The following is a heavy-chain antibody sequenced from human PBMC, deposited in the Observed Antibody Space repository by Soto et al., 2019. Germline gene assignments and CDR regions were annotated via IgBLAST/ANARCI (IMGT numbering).Heavy chain of an antibody. D-gene: IGHD3-3*01. Sequence: QITLNESGPTVVKPAETLTLTCTFSGFSLTTSGVGVGWIRQSPGKAPELLALFYWDDDKRYSASLKSRLTITKDTSKNQVVLTMASVDPADTATYYCAHRILRTVFGLVTTTAIYFDFWGQGTPVVVSS. CDR3: AHRILRTVFGLVTTTAIYFDF. V-gene: IGHV2-5*02. CDR1: GFSLTTSGVG. J-gene: IGHJ4*02. CDR2: FYWDDDK.